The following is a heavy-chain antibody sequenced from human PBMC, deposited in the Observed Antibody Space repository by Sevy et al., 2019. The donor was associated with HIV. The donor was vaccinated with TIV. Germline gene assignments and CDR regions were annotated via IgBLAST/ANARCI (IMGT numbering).Heavy chain of an antibody. D-gene: IGHD2-15*01. J-gene: IGHJ3*02. Sequence: SETLSLTCTVSGGSISSYYWSWIRQPPGKGLEWIGYIYYSGSINYNPSLKSRVTISVDTSKNQFSLMLSSVTAADTAVYYCAREDAARCSGGSCYPAAFDIWGQGTMVTVSS. CDR2: IYYSGSI. CDR1: GGSISSYY. V-gene: IGHV4-59*01. CDR3: AREDAARCSGGSCYPAAFDI.